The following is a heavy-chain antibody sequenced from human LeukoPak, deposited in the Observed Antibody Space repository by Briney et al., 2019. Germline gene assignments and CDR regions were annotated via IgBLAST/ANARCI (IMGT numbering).Heavy chain of an antibody. V-gene: IGHV1-2*02. D-gene: IGHD5-18*01. J-gene: IGHJ4*02. CDR2: INPNSGGT. CDR1: GYTFTGYY. CDR3: ARSDSYRIGVFDY. Sequence: GASVKVSCKASGYTFTGYYMHWVRQAPGQGLEWMGWINPNSGGTNYAQKFQGRVTMTRDTSISTAYMELSRLRSDDTAVYYCARSDSYRIGVFDYWGQGTLVTVSS.